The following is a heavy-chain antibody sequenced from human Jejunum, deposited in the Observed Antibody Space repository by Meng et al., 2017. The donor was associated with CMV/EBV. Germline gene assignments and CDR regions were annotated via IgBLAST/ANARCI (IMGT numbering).Heavy chain of an antibody. J-gene: IGHJ6*02. D-gene: IGHD1-14*01. CDR2: LGTGGDS. Sequence: SGFTFRASHLHSVRPISGNGLEWVAVLGTGGDSYYPDSVKGRFTISRQDFKTSLYLQMNSLRAEDSAVYFCARAPHTTYYYFGMDVWGQGTTVTVSS. V-gene: IGHV3-13*01. CDR3: ARAPHTTYYYFGMDV. CDR1: GFTFRASH.